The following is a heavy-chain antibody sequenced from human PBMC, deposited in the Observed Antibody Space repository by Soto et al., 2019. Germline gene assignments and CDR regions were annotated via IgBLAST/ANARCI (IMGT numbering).Heavy chain of an antibody. D-gene: IGHD6-19*01. CDR3: ARQLAVAGTVPFDY. V-gene: IGHV3-74*01. CDR1: GFTFSSYW. CDR2: INSDGSST. J-gene: IGHJ4*02. Sequence: GGSLRLSCAASGFTFSSYWMHWVRQAPGKGLVWVSRINSDGSSTSYADSVKGRFTISRDNAKNMLYLQMNSLRAEDTAVYYCARQLAVAGTVPFDYWGQGTLVTVSS.